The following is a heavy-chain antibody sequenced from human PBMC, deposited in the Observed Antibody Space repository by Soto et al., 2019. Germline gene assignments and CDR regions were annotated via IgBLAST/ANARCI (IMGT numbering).Heavy chain of an antibody. CDR2: ISYDGSNK. J-gene: IGHJ4*02. V-gene: IGHV3-30-3*01. CDR1: GFTFSSYA. Sequence: QVQLVESGGGVVQPGRSLRLSCAASGFTFSSYAMHWVRQAPGKGLEWVAVISYDGSNKYYADSVKGRFTISRDNSKNALYLKMNSRRAENRGVYYCARDPLIISTSPRGGGFDYGGQGTLVTVSS. D-gene: IGHD2-2*01. CDR3: ARDPLIISTSPRGGGFDY.